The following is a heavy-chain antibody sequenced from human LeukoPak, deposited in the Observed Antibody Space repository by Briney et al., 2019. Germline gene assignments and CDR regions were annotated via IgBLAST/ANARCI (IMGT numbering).Heavy chain of an antibody. CDR1: GFTLSSYA. D-gene: IGHD2-15*01. CDR3: AKEREAYCSGGSCYGSDKLFPADY. V-gene: IGHV3-23*01. J-gene: IGHJ4*02. Sequence: GGSLRLSCAASGFTLSSYAMTWVRQAPRKGLEWVSSISGTGGSTFYADSVKGRFTISRDNSKNTLHLQMNSLRAEDTAIYYCAKEREAYCSGGSCYGSDKLFPADYWGQGTLVTVSS. CDR2: ISGTGGST.